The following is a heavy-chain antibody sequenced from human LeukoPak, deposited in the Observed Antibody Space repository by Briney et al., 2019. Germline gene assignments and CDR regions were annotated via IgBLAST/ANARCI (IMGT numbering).Heavy chain of an antibody. CDR1: GGSFSGYY. CDR3: ASFSGIVPAATKPLDY. V-gene: IGHV4-34*01. Sequence: PSETLSLTCAVYGGSFSGYYWSWIRQPPGKGLEWIGEINHSGSTNYNPSLKSRVTISVDTSKNQFSLKLSSVTAADTAVYYCASFSGIVPAATKPLDYWGQGTLVTVSS. J-gene: IGHJ4*02. D-gene: IGHD2-2*01. CDR2: INHSGST.